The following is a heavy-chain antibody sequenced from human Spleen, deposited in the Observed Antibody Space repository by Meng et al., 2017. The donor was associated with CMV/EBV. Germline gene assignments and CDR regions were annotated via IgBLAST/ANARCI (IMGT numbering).Heavy chain of an antibody. CDR2: IYHSGST. CDR1: GASINYYF. D-gene: IGHD1-1*01. CDR3: ARLNWNDVWLMGYYFDF. V-gene: IGHV4-59*01. Sequence: SETLSLTCTVSGASINYYFWTWIRQPPGKGLEWIGYIYHSGSTIYNPSLKSRVTISVDTSKNQFSLKLSSVTAADTAVYYCARLNWNDVWLMGYYFDFWGQGMLVTVSS. J-gene: IGHJ4*02.